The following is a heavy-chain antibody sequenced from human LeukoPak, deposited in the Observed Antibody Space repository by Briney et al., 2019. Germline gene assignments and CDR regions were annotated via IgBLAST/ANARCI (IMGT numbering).Heavy chain of an antibody. CDR1: GGSISSGDYY. Sequence: SQTLSLTCTVSGGSISSGDYYWSWIRQPPGKGLEWIGYIYYSGSTYYNPSLKSRVTITGDTSKNQFSLKLSSVTAADTAVYYCARVGDYYGSGSPPNWFDPWGQGTLVTVSS. J-gene: IGHJ5*02. CDR3: ARVGDYYGSGSPPNWFDP. V-gene: IGHV4-30-4*01. D-gene: IGHD3-10*01. CDR2: IYYSGST.